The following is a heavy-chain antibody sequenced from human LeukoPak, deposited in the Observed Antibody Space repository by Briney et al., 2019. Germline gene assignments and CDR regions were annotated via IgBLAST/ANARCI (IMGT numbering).Heavy chain of an antibody. CDR1: GGTFSSYA. Sequence: SVKVSCKASGGTFSSYAISWVRQAPGQGLEWMAGIIPIFGTANYAQKFQGRVTITADESTSTAYMELSSLRSEDTAVYYCARASSNYYDSSGYYPLDYWGQGTLVTVSS. CDR2: IIPIFGTA. CDR3: ARASSNYYDSSGYYPLDY. D-gene: IGHD3-22*01. J-gene: IGHJ4*02. V-gene: IGHV1-69*01.